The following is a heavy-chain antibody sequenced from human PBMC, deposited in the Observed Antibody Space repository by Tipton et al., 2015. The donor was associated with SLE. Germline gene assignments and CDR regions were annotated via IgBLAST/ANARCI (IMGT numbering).Heavy chain of an antibody. Sequence: LRLSCAASGFTFSNYAMHWVRQAPGKGLEWIGYLYYSGSTNYNPSLKSRVTISVDTSKNQFSLKLSSVTAADTAVYYCARARGGYMDVWGKGTTVTVSS. V-gene: IGHV4-59*01. J-gene: IGHJ6*03. CDR2: LYYSGST. CDR1: GFTFSNYA. CDR3: ARARGGYMDV. D-gene: IGHD3-10*01.